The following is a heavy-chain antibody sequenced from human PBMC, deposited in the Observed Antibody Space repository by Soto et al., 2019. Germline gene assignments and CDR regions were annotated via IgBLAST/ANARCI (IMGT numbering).Heavy chain of an antibody. J-gene: IGHJ4*02. CDR2: ISYDGSNK. CDR1: GFTFSSYA. Sequence: QVQLVESGGGVVQPGRSLRLSCAASGFTFSSYAMHWVRQAPGKGLEWVAVISYDGSNKYYADSVKGRFTISRDNSKNSLYLQMNSLRAEDTAVYYCARGLGIVLMVYATFEYWGQGTLVTVSS. D-gene: IGHD2-8*01. CDR3: ARGLGIVLMVYATFEY. V-gene: IGHV3-30-3*01.